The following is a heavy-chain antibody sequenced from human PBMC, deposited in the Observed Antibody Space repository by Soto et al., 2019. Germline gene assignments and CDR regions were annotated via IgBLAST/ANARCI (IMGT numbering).Heavy chain of an antibody. Sequence: GESLKISCKGSGYSFTSYWIGWVRQMPGKGLEWMGIIYPGDSDTRYSPSFPGQVTISADKSISTAYLQWSSLKASDTAMYYCARGGTDSLSNYYYYMDVWGKGTTVTVSS. J-gene: IGHJ6*03. CDR1: GYSFTSYW. CDR3: ARGGTDSLSNYYYYMDV. V-gene: IGHV5-51*01. D-gene: IGHD3-16*02. CDR2: IYPGDSDT.